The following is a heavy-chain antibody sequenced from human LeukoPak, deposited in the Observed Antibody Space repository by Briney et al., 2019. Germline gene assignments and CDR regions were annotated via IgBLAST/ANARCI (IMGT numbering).Heavy chain of an antibody. Sequence: GSLRLSCAASGFTFSSYSMNWIRQPPGKGLEWIGEINHSGSTNYNSSLKSRVTISVDTSKNQFSLKLSSVTAADTAVYYCVVRGVITDYRGQGTLVTVSS. CDR1: GFTFSSYS. D-gene: IGHD3-10*01. V-gene: IGHV4-34*03. CDR2: INHSGST. CDR3: VVRGVITDY. J-gene: IGHJ4*02.